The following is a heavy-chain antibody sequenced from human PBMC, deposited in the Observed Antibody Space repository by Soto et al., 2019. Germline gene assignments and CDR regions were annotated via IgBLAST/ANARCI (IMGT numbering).Heavy chain of an antibody. CDR3: ARAGGSYYSPYYYYGMDV. V-gene: IGHV4-59*01. D-gene: IGHD1-26*01. CDR2: IYYSGST. Sequence: PSDTLXLTCTVSGGSISSYYWSWIRQPPGKGLEWIGYIYYSGSTNYNPSLKSRVTISVDTSKNQFSLKLSSVTAADTAVYYCARAGGSYYSPYYYYGMDVWGQGTTVTVSS. CDR1: GGSISSYY. J-gene: IGHJ6*02.